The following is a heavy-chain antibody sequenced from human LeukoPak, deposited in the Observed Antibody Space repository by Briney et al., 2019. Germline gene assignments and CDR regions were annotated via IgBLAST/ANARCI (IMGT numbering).Heavy chain of an antibody. D-gene: IGHD2-2*01. CDR3: ARELSSVVVPAAILGGPTDY. CDR2: INPNSGGT. Sequence: ASVKVSCKASGYTFTGYYMHWVRQAPGQGLEWMGWINPNSGGTNYAQKFQGRVTMTRDTSISTAYMELSRLRSDDTAVYYCARELSSVVVPAAILGGPTDYWGQGTLVTVSS. V-gene: IGHV1-2*02. J-gene: IGHJ4*02. CDR1: GYTFTGYY.